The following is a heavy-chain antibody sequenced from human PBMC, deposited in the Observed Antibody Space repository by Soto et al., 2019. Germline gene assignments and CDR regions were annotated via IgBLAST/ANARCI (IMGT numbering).Heavy chain of an antibody. D-gene: IGHD3-22*01. Sequence: ASVKVSCKASGYTFTSYGINWVRQAPGQGLEWLGWISAYDGYTNYAQILQGRVSMTTDTSTKTAYMELRSLRSDDTAMYYCARGGFYDSSGARNYYYYGMKVWGQGTTVTVS. CDR2: ISAYDGYT. V-gene: IGHV1-18*01. CDR1: GYTFTSYG. J-gene: IGHJ6*02. CDR3: ARGGFYDSSGARNYYYYGMKV.